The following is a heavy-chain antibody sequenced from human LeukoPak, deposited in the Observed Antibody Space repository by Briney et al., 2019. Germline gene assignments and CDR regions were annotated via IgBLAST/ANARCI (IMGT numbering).Heavy chain of an antibody. CDR1: GFTFDRYT. CDR2: VTRQGSTT. D-gene: IGHD5-24*01. V-gene: IGHV3-43*01. Sequence: GGSLRLSCAASGFTFDRYTMHWVRQAPGKGLEWVSFVTRQGSTTSYADSVRGRFTISRDNSKNSLFLQMNTLKTEDTALYYCAKERDGHKDGFDYWGQGTLVTVSS. CDR3: AKERDGHKDGFDY. J-gene: IGHJ4*02.